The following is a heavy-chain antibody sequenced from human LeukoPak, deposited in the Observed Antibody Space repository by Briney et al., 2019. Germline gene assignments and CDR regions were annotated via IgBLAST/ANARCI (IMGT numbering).Heavy chain of an antibody. V-gene: IGHV3-33*08. CDR3: ARDRGVDTAMVFVFDY. J-gene: IGHJ4*02. Sequence: GGSLRLSCAASGFTFSSYGMHWVRQAPGKGLEWVAVIWYDGSNKYYADSVKGRFTISRDNSKNTLYLQMNSLRAEDTAVYYCARDRGVDTAMVFVFDYWGQGTLVTVSS. CDR1: GFTFSSYG. D-gene: IGHD5-18*01. CDR2: IWYDGSNK.